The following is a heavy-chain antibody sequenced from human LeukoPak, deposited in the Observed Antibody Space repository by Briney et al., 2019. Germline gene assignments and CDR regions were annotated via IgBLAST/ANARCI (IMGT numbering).Heavy chain of an antibody. Sequence: GASVKVSCKASGYTFTTYYIHWVRQAPGQGLEWMGIINPSGGSTTYAQKFQGRITMTRDTSTSTVYMELSSLRSEDTAVYYCALSIPATGYYFDYWGQGTLVTVSS. CDR2: INPSGGST. CDR3: ALSIPATGYYFDY. V-gene: IGHV1-46*01. D-gene: IGHD6-13*01. CDR1: GYTFTTYY. J-gene: IGHJ4*02.